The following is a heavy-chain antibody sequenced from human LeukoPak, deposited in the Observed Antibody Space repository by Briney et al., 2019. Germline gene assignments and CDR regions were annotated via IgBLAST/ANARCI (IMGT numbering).Heavy chain of an antibody. CDR1: GFTFSSYS. J-gene: IGHJ4*02. CDR2: ISGSSSTI. CDR3: ARDGDVWGSYRTYFFDY. V-gene: IGHV3-48*02. Sequence: GGSRRLSCAGSGFTFSSYSMNGVRQAPGKGLEWVSYISGSSSTIYYADSVKGRFTISRDNAKNSLYVQMNSLRDEDTAVYYCARDGDVWGSYRTYFFDYWGQGTLVTVSS. D-gene: IGHD3-16*02.